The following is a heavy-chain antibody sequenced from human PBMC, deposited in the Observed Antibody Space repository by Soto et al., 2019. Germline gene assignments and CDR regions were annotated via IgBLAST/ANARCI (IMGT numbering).Heavy chain of an antibody. Sequence: NPSETLSLTCAVYGGSFSGYYWSWIRQPPGKGLEWIGEINHSGSTNYSPSLKSRVTISVDTSKNQFSLKLSSVTAADTAVYYCARTRWYYYYGMDVWGQGTTVTVSS. D-gene: IGHD3-16*02. J-gene: IGHJ6*02. CDR3: ARTRWYYYYGMDV. CDR1: GGSFSGYY. CDR2: INHSGST. V-gene: IGHV4-34*01.